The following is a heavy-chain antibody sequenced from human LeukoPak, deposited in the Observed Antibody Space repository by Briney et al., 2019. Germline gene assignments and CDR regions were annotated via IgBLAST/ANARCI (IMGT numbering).Heavy chain of an antibody. D-gene: IGHD4-17*01. V-gene: IGHV3-53*01. CDR3: ARWSDQVRSLDY. Sequence: GGSLRLSCAASGFTVSSNYTSWVRQAPGKGLEWVSVIYSGGSTYYADSVKGRFTISRDNSKNTLYLQMNSLRAEDTAVYYCARWSDQVRSLDYWGQGTLVTVSS. CDR2: IYSGGST. CDR1: GFTVSSNY. J-gene: IGHJ4*02.